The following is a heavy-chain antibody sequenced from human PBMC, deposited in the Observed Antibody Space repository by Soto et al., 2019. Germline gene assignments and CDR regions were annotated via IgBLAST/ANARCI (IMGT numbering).Heavy chain of an antibody. CDR2: VDASGNT. CDR1: GHSISADY. J-gene: IGHJ5*02. D-gene: IGHD3-22*01. V-gene: IGHV4-4*07. CDR3: ARDVGGSVVPHWFDA. Sequence: QVQLQESGPGLVKASETLSLSCTVSGHSISADYWSWIRQPAGKRLEWIGRVDASGNTNYNPSLKSRVTMSVVRSKQQFLMKVRSVTVADTPLYFCARDVGGSVVPHWFDAWGQGALVTVSS.